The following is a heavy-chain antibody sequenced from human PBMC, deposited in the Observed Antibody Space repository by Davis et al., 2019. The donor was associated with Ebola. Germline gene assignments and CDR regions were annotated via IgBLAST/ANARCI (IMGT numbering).Heavy chain of an antibody. V-gene: IGHV3-74*01. J-gene: IGHJ4*02. CDR3: ARGIAAAGHFDY. D-gene: IGHD6-13*01. CDR1: GFTLSSYW. Sequence: PGGSLRLSCAASGFTLSSYWMHWVRQAPGKGLVWVSRINSDGSNTNYADSVKGRFTISRDNAKNTLYLEMNSLRVEDTAVYYCARGIAAAGHFDYWGQGTLVTVSS. CDR2: INSDGSNT.